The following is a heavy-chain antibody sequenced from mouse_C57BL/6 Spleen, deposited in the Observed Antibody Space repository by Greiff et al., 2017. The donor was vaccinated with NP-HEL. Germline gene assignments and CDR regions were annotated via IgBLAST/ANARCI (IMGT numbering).Heavy chain of an antibody. D-gene: IGHD2-3*01. CDR2: INPSNGGT. Sequence: QVQLQQSGTELVKPGASVKLSCKASGYTFTSYWMHWVKQKPGQGLEWIGNINPSNGGTNYNEKFKSKATLTVDKSSSTAYMQLSSLTSEDSAVYYCARGNLYDGYFDDWGKGTTLTVSS. CDR1: GYTFTSYW. V-gene: IGHV1-53*01. J-gene: IGHJ2*01. CDR3: ARGNLYDGYFDD.